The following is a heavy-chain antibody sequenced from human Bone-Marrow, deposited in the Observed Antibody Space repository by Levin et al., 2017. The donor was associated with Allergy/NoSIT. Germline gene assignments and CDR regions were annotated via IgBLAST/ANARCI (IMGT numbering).Heavy chain of an antibody. V-gene: IGHV3-73*01. J-gene: IGHJ6*03. CDR3: ATTMVRGFSYFYMDV. D-gene: IGHD3-10*01. Sequence: QPGGSLRLSCAASGFTLRGSTIHWVRQASGNGLEWVGRSIKKGNTYATAYAASVKGRFTISRDDSKNTAYLQMKSLKTEDTAMYYCATTMVRGFSYFYMDVWGKGTTVIVSS. CDR1: GFTLRGST. CDR2: SIKKGNTYAT.